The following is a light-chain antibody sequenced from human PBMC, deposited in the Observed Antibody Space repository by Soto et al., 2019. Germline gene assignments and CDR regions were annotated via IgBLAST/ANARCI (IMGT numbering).Light chain of an antibody. J-gene: IGLJ1*01. V-gene: IGLV2-8*01. Sequence: QSALTQTPSASGSPGQSVTISCNETSRNVGGYQYVSWYQQHPGKAPKLMIYDVTKRPSGVPDRFSGSKSGNTASLTVSGLQAEDEADYYCSSYAGSNNLVVFGTGTKLTVL. CDR3: SSYAGSNNLVV. CDR2: DVT. CDR1: SRNVGGYQY.